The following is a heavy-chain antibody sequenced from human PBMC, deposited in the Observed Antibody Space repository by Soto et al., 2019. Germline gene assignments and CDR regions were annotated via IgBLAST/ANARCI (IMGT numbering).Heavy chain of an antibody. Sequence: QVQLVQSGTEVKKPGAAVKVSCKTSGYTFTNHGINWVRQAPGQGLEWMGWINPYNANTNYAQKLPGRVTMTTETSTTTAYLALRSLTSDDTAVYYCARDRVAGIWGDAFDIWGQGTVVTVSS. V-gene: IGHV1-18*04. CDR3: ARDRVAGIWGDAFDI. J-gene: IGHJ3*02. CDR1: GYTFTNHG. D-gene: IGHD3-16*01. CDR2: INPYNANT.